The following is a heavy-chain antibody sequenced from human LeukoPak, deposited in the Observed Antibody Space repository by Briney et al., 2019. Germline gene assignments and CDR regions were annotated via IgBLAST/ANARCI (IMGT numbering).Heavy chain of an antibody. Sequence: SETLSLTCTVSGGSISSSSYYWGWIRQPPGKGLEWIGSIYYSGSTYYNPSLKSRVTISVYTSKNQFALKLSSVTAADTAVYYCASQYYDILTGYYSAFDYWGQGTLVTVSS. V-gene: IGHV4-39*01. J-gene: IGHJ4*02. CDR1: GGSISSSSYY. CDR3: ASQYYDILTGYYSAFDY. D-gene: IGHD3-9*01. CDR2: IYYSGST.